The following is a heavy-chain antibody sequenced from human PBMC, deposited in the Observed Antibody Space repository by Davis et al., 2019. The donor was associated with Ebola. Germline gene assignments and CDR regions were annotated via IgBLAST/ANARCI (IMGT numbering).Heavy chain of an antibody. CDR2: ISYDGSNK. CDR1: GFTFNIFD. CDR3: AKDCEWLVLYYYGMDV. J-gene: IGHJ6*04. V-gene: IGHV3-30*18. Sequence: GESLKISCAASGFTFNIFDMHWVRQAPGKGLEWVAVISYDGSNKYYADSVKGRFTISRDNSKNTLYLQMNSLRVEDTAVYYCAKDCEWLVLYYYGMDVWGKGTTVTVSS. D-gene: IGHD6-19*01.